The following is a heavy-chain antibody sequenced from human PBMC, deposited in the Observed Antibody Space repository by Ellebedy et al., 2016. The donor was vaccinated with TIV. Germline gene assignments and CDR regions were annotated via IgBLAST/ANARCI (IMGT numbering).Heavy chain of an antibody. Sequence: ASVKVSXXASGYTFTSYYMHWVRQAPGQGLEWMGIINPSGGSTSYAQKFQGRVTMTRDTSTSTVYMELSSLRSEDTAVYYCAREGADSRAFDIWGQGTMVTVSS. CDR1: GYTFTSYY. D-gene: IGHD3-22*01. CDR2: INPSGGST. V-gene: IGHV1-46*01. J-gene: IGHJ3*02. CDR3: AREGADSRAFDI.